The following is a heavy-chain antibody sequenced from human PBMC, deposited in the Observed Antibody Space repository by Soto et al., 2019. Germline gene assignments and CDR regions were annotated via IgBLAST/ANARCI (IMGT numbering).Heavy chain of an antibody. CDR1: GGSISSGDYS. CDR2: IYYSGST. CDR3: ARGATYYYYGMDV. V-gene: IGHV4-30-4*01. J-gene: IGHJ6*02. D-gene: IGHD1-26*01. Sequence: LSLTSSISGGSISSGDYSWRWIRQPPGKGLEWIGYIYYSGSTYYNPSLKSRVTISVDTSKNQFSLKLSSVAAADTAVYYCARGATYYYYGMDVWGQGTTVTVSS.